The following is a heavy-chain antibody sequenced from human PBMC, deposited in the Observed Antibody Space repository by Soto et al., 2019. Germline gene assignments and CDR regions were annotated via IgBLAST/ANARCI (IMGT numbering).Heavy chain of an antibody. Sequence: EVQLLESGGGLVQPGGSLRLSCAASGFTFSSYAMSWVRQAPGKGLEWVSAISGSGGSTYYADSVKGRFTISRDNSKNTLYLQMNSLSAADTALYFSANNRRSSGWYEYFQQWGQGTLVTVCS. CDR3: ANNRRSSGWYEYFQQ. J-gene: IGHJ1*01. CDR1: GFTFSSYA. V-gene: IGHV3-23*01. CDR2: ISGSGGST. D-gene: IGHD6-19*01.